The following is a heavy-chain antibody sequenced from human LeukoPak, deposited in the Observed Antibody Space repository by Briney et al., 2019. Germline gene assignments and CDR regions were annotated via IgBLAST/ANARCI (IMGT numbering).Heavy chain of an antibody. CDR2: IYYSGST. CDR3: ARGGFYYYYMDV. V-gene: IGHV4-59*01. Sequence: SETLSLTCTVSGGSISSYYWSWIRQPPGKGLEWIGYIYYSGSTNYNPSLKSRVTISVDTSKNQFSLKLSSVAAADTAVYYCARGGFYYYYMDVWGKGTTVTISS. J-gene: IGHJ6*03. D-gene: IGHD5-12*01. CDR1: GGSISSYY.